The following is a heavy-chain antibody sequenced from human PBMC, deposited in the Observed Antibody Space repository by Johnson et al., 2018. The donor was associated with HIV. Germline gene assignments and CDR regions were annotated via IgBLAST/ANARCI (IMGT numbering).Heavy chain of an antibody. V-gene: IGHV3-72*01. J-gene: IGHJ3*02. Sequence: EVQLLESGGGVVQPGRSLRLSCAASGFTFSSYAIHWVRQAPGKGLEWVGRTKNKANSYTTEYAASVKGRFTISRDDSKNSLYLQMNSLRAEHTAVYYCARAGQQWLADAFDIWGQGTMVTVSS. CDR2: TKNKANSYTT. CDR1: GFTFSSYA. D-gene: IGHD6-19*01. CDR3: ARAGQQWLADAFDI.